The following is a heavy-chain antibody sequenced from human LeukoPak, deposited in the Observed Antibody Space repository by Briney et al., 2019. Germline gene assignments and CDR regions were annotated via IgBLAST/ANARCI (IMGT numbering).Heavy chain of an antibody. CDR2: INHSGST. D-gene: IGHD4-23*01. J-gene: IGHJ5*02. CDR3: ARQSTTVVTPGFDP. CDR1: GGSFSGYY. Sequence: PSETLSLTCAVYGGSFSGYYWSWIRQPPGKGLEWIGEINHSGSTNYNPSLKSRVTISVDTSKNQFSLKLSSVTAADTAVYYCARQSTTVVTPGFDPWGQGTLVTVSS. V-gene: IGHV4-34*01.